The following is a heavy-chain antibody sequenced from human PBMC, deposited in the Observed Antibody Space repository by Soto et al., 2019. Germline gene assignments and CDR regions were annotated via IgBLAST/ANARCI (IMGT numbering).Heavy chain of an antibody. CDR2: INPNSGGT. CDR3: ARDEAAAGNYYYYGMDV. V-gene: IGHV1-2*04. J-gene: IGHJ6*02. Sequence: ASVKVSCKASGYTFTGYYMHWVRQAPGQGLEWMGWINPNSGGTNYAQKFQGWVTMTRDTSISTAYMELSRLRSDDTAVYYFARDEAAAGNYYYYGMDVWGQGTTVTV. CDR1: GYTFTGYY. D-gene: IGHD6-13*01.